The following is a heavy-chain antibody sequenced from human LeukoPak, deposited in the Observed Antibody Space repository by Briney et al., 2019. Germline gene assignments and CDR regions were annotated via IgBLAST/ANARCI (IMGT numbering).Heavy chain of an antibody. CDR1: GVSLNITSSY. CDR3: ASRSAGGYCTITSCPNWFDP. D-gene: IGHD2-2*01. J-gene: IGHJ5*02. CDR2: IYYRGST. Sequence: SETLCLTCTVSGVSLNITSSYWGWIRQPPGKGLKWIGSIYYRGSTHSNPSPKSRATISVDTSNNQLSRKLSFVTPADTAKHCCASRSAGGYCTITSCPNWFDPRGQGTLAIVSS. V-gene: IGHV4-39*01.